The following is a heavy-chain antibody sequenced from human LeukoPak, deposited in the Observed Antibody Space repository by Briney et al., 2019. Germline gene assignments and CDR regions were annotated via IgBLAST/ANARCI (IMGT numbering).Heavy chain of an antibody. CDR3: ASSGGSGQTGAKRAPFNWFDP. CDR1: GYTFTSYG. CDR2: ISAYNGNT. V-gene: IGHV1-18*01. J-gene: IGHJ5*02. D-gene: IGHD3-10*01. Sequence: ASVKVTCKASGYTFTSYGISWVRHAPAQGLEWMGWISAYNGNTNYAQKLQGRVTMTTDTSTSTDYMELRSLRSDDTAVYYCASSGGSGQTGAKRAPFNWFDPWGQGTLVTVSS.